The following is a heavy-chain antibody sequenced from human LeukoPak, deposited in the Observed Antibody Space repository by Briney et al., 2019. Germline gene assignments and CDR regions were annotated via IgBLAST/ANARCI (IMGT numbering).Heavy chain of an antibody. CDR3: ARDPGYDTSGYYYGYFDY. J-gene: IGHJ4*02. Sequence: ASVKVSCKASGYTFTSSYMHWVRQAPGQGLEWMGIINPSGGITTYAQKFQGRVTMTRDMSTSTVYMELSSLRSEDTAVYYCARDPGYDTSGYYYGYFDYWGLGTLVTVSS. V-gene: IGHV1-46*01. CDR1: GYTFTSSY. CDR2: INPSGGIT. D-gene: IGHD3-22*01.